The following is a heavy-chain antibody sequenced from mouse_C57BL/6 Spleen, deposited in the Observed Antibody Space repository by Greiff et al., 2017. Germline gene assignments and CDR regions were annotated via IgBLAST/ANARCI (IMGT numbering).Heavy chain of an antibody. J-gene: IGHJ2*01. CDR3: ARHESDYYGYYFGY. CDR2: FYPGSGSI. D-gene: IGHD1-1*01. CDR1: GYTFTEYT. Sequence: QVQLKQSGAELVKPGASVKLSCKASGYTFTEYTIHWVKQRSGQGLEWIGWFYPGSGSIKYNEKFKDKATLTADKSSSTVYMGLSRLTSEDSAVYFWARHESDYYGYYFGYWGQGTTLTVAS. V-gene: IGHV1-62-2*01.